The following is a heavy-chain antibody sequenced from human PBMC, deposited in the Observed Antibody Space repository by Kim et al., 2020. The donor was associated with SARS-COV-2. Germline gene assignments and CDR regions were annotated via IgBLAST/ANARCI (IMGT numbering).Heavy chain of an antibody. V-gene: IGHV3-13*01. Sequence: GGSLRLSCAASGFTFSSYDMHWVRQATGKGLEWVSAIGTAGDTYYPGSVKGRFTISRENAKNSLYLQMNSLRAGDTAVYYCARASFWDGMDVWGQGTTVTVSS. CDR1: GFTFSSYD. CDR2: IGTAGDT. J-gene: IGHJ6*02. CDR3: ARASFWDGMDV. D-gene: IGHD3-16*02.